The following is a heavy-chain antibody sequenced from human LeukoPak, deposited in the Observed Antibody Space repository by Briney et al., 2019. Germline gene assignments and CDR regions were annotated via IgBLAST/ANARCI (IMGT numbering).Heavy chain of an antibody. Sequence: PSQTLSLNCTVSSDSISSGDYYWSWIRQPAGKGLEFIGYINKKGGTFYNPPLKSRVSISIDTSKNQFSLKLTSVTAADTAVYFCAREHKSYGDYPYYFDSWGQGTLVTVSS. V-gene: IGHV4-30-4*01. J-gene: IGHJ4*02. D-gene: IGHD4-17*01. CDR1: SDSISSGDYY. CDR2: INKKGGT. CDR3: AREHKSYGDYPYYFDS.